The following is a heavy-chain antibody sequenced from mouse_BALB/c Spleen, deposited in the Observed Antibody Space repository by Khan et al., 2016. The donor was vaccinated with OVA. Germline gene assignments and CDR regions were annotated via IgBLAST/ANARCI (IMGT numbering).Heavy chain of an antibody. CDR2: IDPENGDT. Sequence: VQLKQSGAELVRPGALVKLSCKASGFNIKDYYMHWVKQRPEQGLVWIGRIDPENGDTIYDPKFQGKASITPDTSSNTAYLQLSSLTSEDTAVYYCARDGYSPWFAYWGQGTLVTVSA. CDR3: ARDGYSPWFAY. CDR1: GFNIKDYY. V-gene: IGHV14-1*02. D-gene: IGHD2-3*01. J-gene: IGHJ3*01.